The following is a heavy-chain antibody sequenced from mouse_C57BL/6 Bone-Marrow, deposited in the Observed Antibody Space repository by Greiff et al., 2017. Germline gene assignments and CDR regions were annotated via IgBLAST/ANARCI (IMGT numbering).Heavy chain of an antibody. V-gene: IGHV1-54*01. J-gene: IGHJ3*01. CDR1: GYAFTNYL. Sequence: VQLQQSGAELVRPGTSVKVSCKASGYAFTNYLIEWVKQRPGQGLEWIGVINPGSGGTNYNEKFKGKATLTADKSSSTAYMQLSSLTSEDSAVYFCARSGLYYGSSYGWFAYWGQGTLVTVSA. CDR3: ARSGLYYGSSYGWFAY. D-gene: IGHD1-1*01. CDR2: INPGSGGT.